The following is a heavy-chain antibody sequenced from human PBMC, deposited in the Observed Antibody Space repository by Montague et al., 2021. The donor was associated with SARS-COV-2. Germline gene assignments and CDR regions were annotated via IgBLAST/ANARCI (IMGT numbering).Heavy chain of an antibody. CDR2: IYYRGST. V-gene: IGHV4-59*01. J-gene: IGHJ5*02. CDR3: AREGLHNWFDP. CDR1: NGSINNYY. Sequence: SETLSLTCTVSNGSINNYYWSWVRQPPGKRLEWIGYIYYRGSTNYNPSLESRVTMTIDTSKNQFSLKLRSVTAADTAAYFCAREGLHNWFDPWGQGTLVIVSS.